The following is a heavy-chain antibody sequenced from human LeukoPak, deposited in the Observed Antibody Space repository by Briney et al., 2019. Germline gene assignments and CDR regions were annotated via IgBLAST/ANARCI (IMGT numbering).Heavy chain of an antibody. CDR1: GFTFYDYG. CDR2: ISGDGDNT. Sequence: SGGSLRLSCAASGFTFYDYGMHWVRQAPGKGLEWVSLISGDGDNTYYADSVKGRFTISRDNSKNSLYLQMNSLTTEDTAFYFCAREVVVVVTAIHWYFDLWGRGTLVTVSS. D-gene: IGHD2-21*02. CDR3: AREVVVVVTAIHWYFDL. V-gene: IGHV3-43*02. J-gene: IGHJ2*01.